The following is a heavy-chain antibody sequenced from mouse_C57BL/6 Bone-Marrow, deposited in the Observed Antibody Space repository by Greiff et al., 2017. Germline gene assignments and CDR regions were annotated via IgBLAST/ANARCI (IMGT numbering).Heavy chain of an antibody. CDR2: ISYDGSN. J-gene: IGHJ4*01. CDR1: GYSITSGYY. V-gene: IGHV3-6*01. Sequence: EVHLVESGPGLVKPSQSLSLTCSVTGYSITSGYYWNWIRQFPGNKLEWMGYISYDGSNNYNPSLKNRISITRDTSKNQFFLKLNSVTTEDTATYDCARPRSRPYYYAMDYWGQGASAPVSS. CDR3: ARPRSRPYYYAMDY.